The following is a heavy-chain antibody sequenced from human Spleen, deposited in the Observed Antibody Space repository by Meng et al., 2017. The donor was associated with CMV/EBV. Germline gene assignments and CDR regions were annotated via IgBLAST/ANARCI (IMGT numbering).Heavy chain of an antibody. V-gene: IGHV3-7*01. Sequence: GESLKISCAASGFTFSSYCMTWVRQAPGKGLEWVANRRQDGSEKFYLDCVKGRFTISRDNAKNSLYLQMNSLRAEDTAVYYCAKAYGETGNYDFWSGYYTSGGPGSNYGMDVWGQGTTVTVSS. CDR3: AKAYGETGNYDFWSGYYTSGGPGSNYGMDV. D-gene: IGHD3-3*01. CDR2: RRQDGSEK. J-gene: IGHJ6*02. CDR1: GFTFSSYC.